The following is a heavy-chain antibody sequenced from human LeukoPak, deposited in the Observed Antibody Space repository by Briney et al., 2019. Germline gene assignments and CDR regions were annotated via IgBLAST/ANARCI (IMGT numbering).Heavy chain of an antibody. CDR1: GFTFSSYG. CDR3: AKDGYSSGWYSGYSDY. D-gene: IGHD6-19*01. J-gene: IGHJ4*02. V-gene: IGHV3-30*02. Sequence: GGSLRLSCAASGFTFSSYGMHWVRQAPGKGLEWVAFIRYDGSNKYYADSVKGRFTISRDNSKNTLYLQMNSLRAEDTAVYYCAKDGYSSGWYSGYSDYWGQGTLVTVSS. CDR2: IRYDGSNK.